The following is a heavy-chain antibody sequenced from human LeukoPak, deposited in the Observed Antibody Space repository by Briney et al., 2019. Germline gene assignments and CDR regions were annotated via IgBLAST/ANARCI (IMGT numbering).Heavy chain of an antibody. CDR3: ASPAFTIFGVEGAFDI. V-gene: IGHV5-51*01. Sequence: GESLKISCKGSGYSFTSYWIGWVRQMPGKGLEWMGIIYPGDSDTRYSPSFQGQVTISADKSISTAYLQWSSLKASDTAMYYCASPAFTIFGVEGAFDIWGQGTMVTVSS. J-gene: IGHJ3*02. CDR1: GYSFTSYW. CDR2: IYPGDSDT. D-gene: IGHD3-3*01.